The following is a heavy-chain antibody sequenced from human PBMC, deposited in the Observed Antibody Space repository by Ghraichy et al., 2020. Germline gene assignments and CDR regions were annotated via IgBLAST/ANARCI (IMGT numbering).Heavy chain of an antibody. Sequence: SETLSLTCTVSGGSISSSSYYWGWIRQPPGKGLEWIGSIYYSGSTYYNPSLKSRVTISVDTSKNQFSLKLSSVTAADTAVYYCARSGSSSSYWSYYYYYYMDVWGKGTTVTVSS. CDR2: IYYSGST. CDR3: ARSGSSSSYWSYYYYYYMDV. D-gene: IGHD6-6*01. J-gene: IGHJ6*03. CDR1: GGSISSSSYY. V-gene: IGHV4-39*01.